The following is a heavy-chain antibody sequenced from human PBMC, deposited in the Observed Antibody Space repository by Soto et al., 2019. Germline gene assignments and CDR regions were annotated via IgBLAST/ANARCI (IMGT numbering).Heavy chain of an antibody. D-gene: IGHD2-2*03. Sequence: GGSLRLSCAASGFTFSSYGMHWVRQAPGKGLEWVAVISYDGSNKYYADSVKGRFTISRDNSKNTLYLQMNSLRAEDTAVYYCAKDLDIVVVPAARPYYYYGMDVWGQGTTVTVSS. V-gene: IGHV3-30*18. J-gene: IGHJ6*02. CDR3: AKDLDIVVVPAARPYYYYGMDV. CDR2: ISYDGSNK. CDR1: GFTFSSYG.